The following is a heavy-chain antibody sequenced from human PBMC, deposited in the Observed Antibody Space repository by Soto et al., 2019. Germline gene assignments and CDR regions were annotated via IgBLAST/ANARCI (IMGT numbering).Heavy chain of an antibody. CDR3: ARGQTVGNWNYLFDP. CDR2: IIPLLDIT. Sequence: SVKVSCKASGGTFSNDIITWVRQAPGQGLEWMGRIIPLLDITNYAQKFQGRVTITADKSTSTAYMELNSLRSEDTAVYYCARGQTVGNWNYLFDPWGQGTLVTVSS. CDR1: GGTFSNDI. J-gene: IGHJ5*02. D-gene: IGHD1-7*01. V-gene: IGHV1-69*02.